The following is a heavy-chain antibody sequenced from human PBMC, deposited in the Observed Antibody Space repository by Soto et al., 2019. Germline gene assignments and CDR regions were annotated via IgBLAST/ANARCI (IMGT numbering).Heavy chain of an antibody. Sequence: QLQLQESGPGLVKPSQTLSLTCDFSGDSVSSTSSIWNWIRQSPSRGLEWLGRTYYRSKWHTDYAVSVRGRITINPDTPKNQFFLQLSSVTPDDTAVYFCARDLHGTYYYDSWGQGTLVTVSS. CDR1: GDSVSSTSSI. J-gene: IGHJ4*02. CDR2: TYYRSKWHT. CDR3: ARDLHGTYYYDS. D-gene: IGHD1-1*01. V-gene: IGHV6-1*01.